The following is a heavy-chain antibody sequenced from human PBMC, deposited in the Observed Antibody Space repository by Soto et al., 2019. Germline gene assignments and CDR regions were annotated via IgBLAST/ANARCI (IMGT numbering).Heavy chain of an antibody. CDR1: GYTFTSYY. Sequence: ASVKVSCKASGYTFTSYYMHWVRQAPRQGLEWMGIINPSGGSTSYAQKFQGRVTMTRYTSTSTVYMELSSLRSEDTAVYYCASDQGIAARPYYYYYYGMDVWGQGTTVTVSS. V-gene: IGHV1-46*01. J-gene: IGHJ6*02. CDR3: ASDQGIAARPYYYYYYGMDV. CDR2: INPSGGST. D-gene: IGHD6-6*01.